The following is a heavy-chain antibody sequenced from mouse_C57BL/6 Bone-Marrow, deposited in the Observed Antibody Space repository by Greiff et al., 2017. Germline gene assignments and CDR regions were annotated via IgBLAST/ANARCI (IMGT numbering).Heavy chain of an antibody. CDR3: AIWLRRTWFAY. CDR1: GYTFTSYW. J-gene: IGHJ3*01. CDR2: IHPNSGST. V-gene: IGHV1-64*01. D-gene: IGHD2-2*01. Sequence: QVQLQQPGAELVKPGASVKLSCKASGYTFTSYWMHWVKQRPGQGLEWIGMIHPNSGSTNYNEKFKSKATLTVDKSSSTAYMQLSSLTSEDSAVYYCAIWLRRTWFAYWGQGTLVTVSA.